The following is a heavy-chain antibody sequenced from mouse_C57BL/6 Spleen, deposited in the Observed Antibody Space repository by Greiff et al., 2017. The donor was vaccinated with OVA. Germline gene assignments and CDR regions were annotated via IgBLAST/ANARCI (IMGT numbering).Heavy chain of an antibody. CDR3: TRYGSSSAWFAY. CDR2: IDPETGGT. Sequence: ESGAELVRPGASVTLSCKASGYTFTDYEMHWVKQTPVHGLEWIGAIDPETGGTAYNQKFKGKAILTADKSSSTAYMELRSLTSEDSAVYYCTRYGSSSAWFAYWGQGTLVTVSA. J-gene: IGHJ3*01. V-gene: IGHV1-15*01. D-gene: IGHD1-1*01. CDR1: GYTFTDYE.